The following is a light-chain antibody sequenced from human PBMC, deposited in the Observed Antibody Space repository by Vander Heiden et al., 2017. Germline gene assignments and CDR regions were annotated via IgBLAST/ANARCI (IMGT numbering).Light chain of an antibody. V-gene: IGKV1-6*01. Sequence: AIQMPQSPSSLSASVGDTVTITCRASQGIRTDLGWYQQKPGKAPQLLIYAASNLEGGVSPRFSGSGSGTDFTLTITSLQSEDYATYFCLQDYTYPWTFGQGTKVEVK. J-gene: IGKJ1*01. CDR3: LQDYTYPWT. CDR2: AAS. CDR1: QGIRTD.